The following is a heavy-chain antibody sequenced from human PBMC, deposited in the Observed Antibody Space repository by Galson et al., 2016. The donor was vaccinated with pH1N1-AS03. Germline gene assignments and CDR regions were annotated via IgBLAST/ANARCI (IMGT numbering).Heavy chain of an antibody. D-gene: IGHD1-26*01. CDR2: LPYDGSNK. CDR3: AKDKDSYYGPDY. Sequence: SLRLSCAASGSTFSSYGMHWDRQAPGKGLEWLSFLPYDGSNKFYADSVKGRFTISRDNSKNTLYLQMNSLRAEDTAVYYCAKDKDSYYGPDYWGQGTLVTVSS. V-gene: IGHV3-30*02. CDR1: GSTFSSYG. J-gene: IGHJ4*02.